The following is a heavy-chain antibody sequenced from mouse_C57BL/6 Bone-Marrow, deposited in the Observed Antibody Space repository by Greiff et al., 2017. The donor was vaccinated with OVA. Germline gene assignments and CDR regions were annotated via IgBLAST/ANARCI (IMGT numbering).Heavy chain of an antibody. CDR3: ASYYSNYLYYFDY. CDR1: GYTFTDYY. V-gene: IGHV1-19*01. J-gene: IGHJ2*01. D-gene: IGHD2-5*01. Sequence: EVKLMESGPVLVKPGASVKMSCKASGYTFTDYYMNWVKQSHGKSLEWIGVINPYNGGTSYNQKFKGKATLTVDKSSSTAYMELNSLTSEDSAVYYCASYYSNYLYYFDYWGQGTTLTVSS. CDR2: INPYNGGT.